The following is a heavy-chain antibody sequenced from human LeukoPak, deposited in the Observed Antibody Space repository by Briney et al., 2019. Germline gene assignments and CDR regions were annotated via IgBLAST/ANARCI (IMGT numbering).Heavy chain of an antibody. V-gene: IGHV4-34*01. CDR3: AREVPLGAIF. D-gene: IGHD3-9*01. CDR2: INHSGST. J-gene: IGHJ1*01. CDR1: GGSFSGYY. Sequence: SETLSLTCAVYGGSFSGYYWSWIRQPPGKGLGWIGEINHSGSTNYNPSLKSRVTISVDTSKNQFSLKLSSVTAADTAVYHCAREVPLGAIFWSQGTLVTVSS.